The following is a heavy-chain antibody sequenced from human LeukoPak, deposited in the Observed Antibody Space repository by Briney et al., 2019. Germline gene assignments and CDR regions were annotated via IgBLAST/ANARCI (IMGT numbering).Heavy chain of an antibody. D-gene: IGHD3-22*01. Sequence: GGSLRLSCAASGFTVDSNYLSWVRQAPGKGLEWVSTIYTGGNTYYPASVKGRFTISRDLSKNTVFLHMNSLSAEDTAMYYCARGDDSGYYDYFDYWGQGALVTVSS. J-gene: IGHJ4*02. CDR3: ARGDDSGYYDYFDY. V-gene: IGHV3-53*01. CDR1: GFTVDSNY. CDR2: IYTGGNT.